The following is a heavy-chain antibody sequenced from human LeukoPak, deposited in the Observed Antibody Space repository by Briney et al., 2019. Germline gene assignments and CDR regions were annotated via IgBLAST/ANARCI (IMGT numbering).Heavy chain of an antibody. J-gene: IGHJ4*02. V-gene: IGHV3-48*01. CDR3: ARGMVRGAADY. CDR2: ISSSSSTI. CDR1: GFTFSSYS. Sequence: GGSLRLSCAASGFTFSSYSMNWVRQAPGKGLEWVSYISSSSSTIYYADSVKGRFTISRDNAKNSLYLQMNSLRAEDTAVYYCARGMVRGAADYWGQGTLVTVSS. D-gene: IGHD3-10*01.